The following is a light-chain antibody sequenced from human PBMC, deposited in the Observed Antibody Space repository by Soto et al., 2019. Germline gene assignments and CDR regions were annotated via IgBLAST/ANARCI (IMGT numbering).Light chain of an antibody. CDR3: QQYGSSPRT. CDR2: GAS. Sequence: EIVLTQSPGTLSLSPGERATLSCRASQSVSSSYLAWYQQKPGQAPRLLIYGASSRATGIPDRLSGSGSGTDFTFTISRLEPEDFAVYYCQQYGSSPRTFGQGTKVEIK. V-gene: IGKV3-20*01. CDR1: QSVSSSY. J-gene: IGKJ1*01.